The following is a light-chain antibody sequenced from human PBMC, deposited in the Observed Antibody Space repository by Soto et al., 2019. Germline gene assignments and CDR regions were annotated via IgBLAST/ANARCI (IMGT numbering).Light chain of an antibody. J-gene: IGKJ5*01. Sequence: DIQMTQSPPSLSASVGDRVTITCRASQSISTYLNWYQQKPGKAPKLLIYAASNLQSGVPSRFSGSGSGTDFILTIRSLQPEDFATYYCKQSYSLPITFGQGTRLEIK. CDR1: QSISTY. V-gene: IGKV1-39*01. CDR2: AAS. CDR3: KQSYSLPIT.